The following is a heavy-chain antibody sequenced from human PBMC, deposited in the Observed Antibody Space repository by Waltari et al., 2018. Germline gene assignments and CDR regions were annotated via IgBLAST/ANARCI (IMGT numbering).Heavy chain of an antibody. CDR2: IYYSGST. Sequence: QVQLQESGPGLVKPSETLSLTCAVSGYSISSSYYWGWIRQPPGKGLEWIGSIYYSGSTYYNPSSKSRVTISVDTSKNQFSLKLSSVTAADTAVYYCARDKIAYYDSSGYLSAPSHYFDYWGQGTLVTVSS. V-gene: IGHV4-38-2*02. J-gene: IGHJ4*02. D-gene: IGHD3-22*01. CDR3: ARDKIAYYDSSGYLSAPSHYFDY. CDR1: GYSISSSYY.